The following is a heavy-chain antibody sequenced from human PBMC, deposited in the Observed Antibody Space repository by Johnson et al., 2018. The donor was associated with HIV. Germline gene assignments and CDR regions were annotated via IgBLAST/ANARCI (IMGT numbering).Heavy chain of an antibody. Sequence: QVQLVESGGGVVQPGRSLRLSCAASGFTFSSYAMHWVRQAPGKGLEWVAFIRYDGSNKYYADSVKGRFTISRDNSKHTLYLQMNSLRAEDTAVYYCAKDHDSVLGYYYDSSGDSERDAFDIWGQGTMVTVSS. J-gene: IGHJ3*02. CDR1: GFTFSSYA. CDR3: AKDHDSVLGYYYDSSGDSERDAFDI. V-gene: IGHV3-30*02. D-gene: IGHD3-22*01. CDR2: IRYDGSNK.